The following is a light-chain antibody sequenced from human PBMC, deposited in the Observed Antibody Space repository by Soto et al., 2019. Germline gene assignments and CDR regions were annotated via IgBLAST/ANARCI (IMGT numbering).Light chain of an antibody. Sequence: SPAPRSVAGEQRTCRSWRASQSIISNLAWYQQKPGQAPRLLIYGASTRATGIPARFSGSGSGTEFTLTLSSLQSEDFAVYYCQQYNNWPPTFGGGTKVDIK. J-gene: IGKJ4*01. CDR1: QSIISN. V-gene: IGKV3-15*01. CDR2: GAS. CDR3: QQYNNWPPT.